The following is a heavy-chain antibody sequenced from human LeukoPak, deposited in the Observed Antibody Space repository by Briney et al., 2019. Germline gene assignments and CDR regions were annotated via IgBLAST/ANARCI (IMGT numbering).Heavy chain of an antibody. J-gene: IGHJ6*03. Sequence: SETLSLTCTVSGGSISRYYWNWIRQHPGKGLEWIGYIYSDGTTIYNPALKSRVTISLYTSKSQFFLKVNSVTAADTAVYYCARDRLPPGTIIGSETWHFYMDVWGKGTTVTVSS. V-gene: IGHV4-59*01. CDR2: IYSDGTT. CDR3: ARDRLPPGTIIGSETWHFYMDV. D-gene: IGHD1-14*01. CDR1: GGSISRYY.